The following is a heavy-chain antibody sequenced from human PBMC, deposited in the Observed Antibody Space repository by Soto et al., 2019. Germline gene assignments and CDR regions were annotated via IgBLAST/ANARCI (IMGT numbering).Heavy chain of an antibody. CDR1: GFTFSSYG. Sequence: QVQLVESGGGVVQPGRSLRLSCAASGFTFSSYGMHWVCQAPGKGLEWVADIWYDGSNKYYADSVKGRFTISRDNSKNTLYLQMNSLRAEDTDVYYCAREGKDIVATIRPYYFDYWGKGTLVTVSS. CDR3: AREGKDIVATIRPYYFDY. D-gene: IGHD5-12*01. CDR2: IWYDGSNK. V-gene: IGHV3-33*01. J-gene: IGHJ4*02.